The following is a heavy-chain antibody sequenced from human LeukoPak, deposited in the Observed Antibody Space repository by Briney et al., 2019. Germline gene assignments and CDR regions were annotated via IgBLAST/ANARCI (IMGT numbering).Heavy chain of an antibody. CDR2: TYTSGST. CDR1: GGSISSYY. D-gene: IGHD5-24*01. J-gene: IGHJ4*02. Sequence: SETLSLTCTVSGGSISSYYWSWIRQPPGKGLEWIGYTYTSGSTNYNPSLKSRVTISVDTSKNQFSLKLSSVTAADTAVYYCARSDGYNHDYWGQGTLVTVSS. V-gene: IGHV4-4*09. CDR3: ARSDGYNHDY.